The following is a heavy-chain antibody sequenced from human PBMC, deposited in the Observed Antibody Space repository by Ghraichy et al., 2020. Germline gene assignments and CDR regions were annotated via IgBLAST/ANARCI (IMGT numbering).Heavy chain of an antibody. CDR3: ARASKYDILTGYYQTPYFDY. Sequence: GGSLRLSCAASGFTFSSYAMHWVRQAPGKGLEWVAVISYDGSNKYYADSVKGRFTISRDNSKNTLYLQMNSLRAEDTAVYYCARASKYDILTGYYQTPYFDYRGQGTLVTVSS. J-gene: IGHJ4*02. D-gene: IGHD3-9*01. V-gene: IGHV3-30*04. CDR2: ISYDGSNK. CDR1: GFTFSSYA.